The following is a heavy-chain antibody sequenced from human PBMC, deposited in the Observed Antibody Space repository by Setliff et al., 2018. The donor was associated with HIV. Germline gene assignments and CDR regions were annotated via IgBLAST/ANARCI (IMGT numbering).Heavy chain of an antibody. V-gene: IGHV4-31*03. J-gene: IGHJ4*02. CDR1: GGTIRGGGYS. Sequence: PSETLSLTCTVSGGTIRGGGYSWSWIRQHPGKGLEWIGYIYYRGSTYYNPSLESRVTISLDTSKNQFSLRLTSVTAADTAVYYCARERVDSRLWGYLDYWGQGRLVTVSS. D-gene: IGHD3-22*01. CDR2: IYYRGST. CDR3: ARERVDSRLWGYLDY.